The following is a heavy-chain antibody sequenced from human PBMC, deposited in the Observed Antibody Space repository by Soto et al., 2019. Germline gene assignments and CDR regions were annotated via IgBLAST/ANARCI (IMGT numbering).Heavy chain of an antibody. CDR3: ARTYGDYVIGYFQH. J-gene: IGHJ1*01. D-gene: IGHD4-17*01. CDR1: GFTFSSYG. CDR2: IWYDGSNK. V-gene: IGHV3-33*01. Sequence: QVKLVESGGGVVQPGRSLRLSCAASGFTFSSYGMHWVRQAPGKGLEWVAVIWYDGSNKYYADSVKGRFTISRDNSKNTLYLQMNSLRAEDTAVYYCARTYGDYVIGYFQHWGQGTLVTVSS.